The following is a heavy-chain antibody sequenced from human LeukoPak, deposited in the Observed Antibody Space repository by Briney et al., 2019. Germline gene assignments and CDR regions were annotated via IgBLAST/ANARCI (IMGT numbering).Heavy chain of an antibody. CDR3: ASRITIFGVVFDY. CDR2: ISAYNGNT. V-gene: IGHV1-18*01. Sequence: ASVEVSCKASGYTFTSYGISWVRQAPGQGLEWMGWISAYNGNTNYAQKLQGRVTMTTDTSTSTAYMELGSLRSDDTAVYYCASRITIFGVVFDYWGQGTLVTVSS. J-gene: IGHJ4*02. D-gene: IGHD3-3*01. CDR1: GYTFTSYG.